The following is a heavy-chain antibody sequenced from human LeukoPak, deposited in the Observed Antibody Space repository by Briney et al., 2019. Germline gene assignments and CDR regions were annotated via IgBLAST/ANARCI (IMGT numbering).Heavy chain of an antibody. Sequence: GRSLRLSCAASGFTFSSYAMHWVRQAPGKGLEWVAVISYDGSNKYYADSVKGRFTISRDNSKNTLYLQMNSLRAEDTAVYYCARNYYVSSGYYYSLGYWGQGTLVTVSS. D-gene: IGHD3-22*01. CDR2: ISYDGSNK. J-gene: IGHJ4*02. CDR3: ARNYYVSSGYYYSLGY. V-gene: IGHV3-30-3*01. CDR1: GFTFSSYA.